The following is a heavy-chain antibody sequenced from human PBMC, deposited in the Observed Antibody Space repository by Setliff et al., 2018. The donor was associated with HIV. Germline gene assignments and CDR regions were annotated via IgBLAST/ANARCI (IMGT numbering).Heavy chain of an antibody. J-gene: IGHJ3*02. V-gene: IGHV4-39*01. CDR1: GGSISSSSYY. Sequence: SETLSLTCTVSGGSISSSSYYWGWIRQPPGKGLEWIGSIYYSGSTNYNPSLKSRVTISVDTSKNQFSLKLSSATAADTAVYYCARQPLVSAIGFEAFDIWGQGTKVTVSS. D-gene: IGHD1-26*01. CDR3: ARQPLVSAIGFEAFDI. CDR2: IYYSGST.